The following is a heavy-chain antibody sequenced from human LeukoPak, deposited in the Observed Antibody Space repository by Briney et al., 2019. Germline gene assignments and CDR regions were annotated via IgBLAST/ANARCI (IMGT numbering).Heavy chain of an antibody. CDR3: ARDEGRSGVYDYVWGSYRPQYYFDY. J-gene: IGHJ4*02. CDR2: INPSGGST. V-gene: IGHV1-46*01. Sequence: ASVKVSCKASGYTFTSHYMHWVRQAPGQGLEWMGIINPSGGSTSYAQKFQGRVTMTRDTSTSTVYMELSSLRSEDTAVYYCARDEGRSGVYDYVWGSYRPQYYFDYWGQGTLVTVSS. D-gene: IGHD3-16*02. CDR1: GYTFTSHY.